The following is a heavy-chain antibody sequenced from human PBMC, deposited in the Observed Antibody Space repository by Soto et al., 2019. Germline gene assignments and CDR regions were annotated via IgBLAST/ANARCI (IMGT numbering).Heavy chain of an antibody. J-gene: IGHJ4*02. CDR2: INAGNGNT. CDR1: GYTFTIYA. V-gene: IGHV1-3*01. Sequence: ASVKVSCKASGYTFTIYAMHWVRQAPGQRLEWMGWINAGNGNTKYSQKFQGRVTITRDTSASTAYMELSSLRSEDTAVYYCARDRVAAAGPVDYRGQRTLVTVSS. D-gene: IGHD6-13*01. CDR3: ARDRVAAAGPVDY.